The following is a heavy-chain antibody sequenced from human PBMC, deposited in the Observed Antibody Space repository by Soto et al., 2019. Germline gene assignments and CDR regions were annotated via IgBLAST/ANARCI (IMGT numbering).Heavy chain of an antibody. J-gene: IGHJ6*03. CDR2: IKQDGSEK. V-gene: IGHV3-7*01. CDR3: ARAYSNYPYYYYYMDV. Sequence: PGGSLRLSCAASGFTFSSYWMSWVRQAPGKGLEWVANIKQDGSEKYYVDSVKGRFTISRDNAKNSLYLQMNSLRAEDTAVYYCARAYSNYPYYYYYMDVWGKGTTVTVSS. D-gene: IGHD4-4*01. CDR1: GFTFSSYW.